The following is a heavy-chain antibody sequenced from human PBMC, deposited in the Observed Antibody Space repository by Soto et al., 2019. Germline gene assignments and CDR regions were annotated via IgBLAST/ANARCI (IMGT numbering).Heavy chain of an antibody. CDR2: IDPSDSYT. Sequence: GESLKISCKGSGYSFTSYWISLVRQMPGKGLEWMGRIDPSDSYTSYSPSFQGHVTISADKSISTAYLQWSSLKASVTAMYYCATQRIVAVRPTWGMDVWGQGTTVTVSS. V-gene: IGHV5-10-1*01. J-gene: IGHJ6*02. D-gene: IGHD2-2*01. CDR1: GYSFTSYW. CDR3: ATQRIVAVRPTWGMDV.